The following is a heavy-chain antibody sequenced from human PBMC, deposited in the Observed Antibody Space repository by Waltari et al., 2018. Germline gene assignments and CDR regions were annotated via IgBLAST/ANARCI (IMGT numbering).Heavy chain of an antibody. CDR2: SSGSGGST. D-gene: IGHD3-10*01. Sequence: EVQLLESGGGLVQPGGSLRLSCAASGFTFSSYAMSWVRQAPGKGLEWVSASSGSGGSTYDADSVKGRFTIARDNSKNTLYLQMNSLRAEDTAVYYCAKDMVSGSGITYYYYGMDVWGQGTTVTVSS. CDR1: GFTFSSYA. J-gene: IGHJ6*02. V-gene: IGHV3-23*01. CDR3: AKDMVSGSGITYYYYGMDV.